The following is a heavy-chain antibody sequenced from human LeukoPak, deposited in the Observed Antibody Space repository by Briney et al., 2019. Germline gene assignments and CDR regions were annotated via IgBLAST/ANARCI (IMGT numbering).Heavy chain of an antibody. CDR3: ASRRGYSGYDIIDY. Sequence: SETLSLTCTVSGGSISSYYWSWIRQPPGKGLEWIGYIYYSGSANYNPSLKSRVTISVDTSKNQFSLKLSSVTAADTAVYYCASRRGYSGYDIIDYWGQGTLVTVSS. CDR2: IYYSGSA. V-gene: IGHV4-59*08. CDR1: GGSISSYY. D-gene: IGHD5-12*01. J-gene: IGHJ4*02.